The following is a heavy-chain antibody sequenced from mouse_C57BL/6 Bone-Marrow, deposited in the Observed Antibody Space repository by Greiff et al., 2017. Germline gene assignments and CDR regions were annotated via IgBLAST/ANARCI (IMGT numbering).Heavy chain of an antibody. J-gene: IGHJ2*01. CDR3: TRSITTVVATNYFDY. V-gene: IGHV1-15*01. CDR1: GYTFTDYE. CDR2: IDPETGGT. D-gene: IGHD1-1*01. Sequence: QVQLQQSGAELVRPGASVTLSCKASGYTFTDYEMHWVKQTPVHGLEWIGAIDPETGGTAYNQKFKGKAILTADKSSSTAYMELRSLTSEDSAVYYCTRSITTVVATNYFDYWGQGTTLTVSS.